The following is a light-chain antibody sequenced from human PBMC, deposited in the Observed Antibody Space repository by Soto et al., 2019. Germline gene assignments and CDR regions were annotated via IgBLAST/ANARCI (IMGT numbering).Light chain of an antibody. CDR3: SAWDDSLKGLV. Sequence: QSLLTQPPSASGTPGQRGTISCSGSSSNIGSNTVNWYQQLPGTAPKLLIYSNNQRPSGVPDRFSGSKSGTSASLAISGLQSEDEADYSCSAWDDSLKGLVFGGGTKVTVL. CDR1: SSNIGSNT. V-gene: IGLV1-44*01. J-gene: IGLJ2*01. CDR2: SNN.